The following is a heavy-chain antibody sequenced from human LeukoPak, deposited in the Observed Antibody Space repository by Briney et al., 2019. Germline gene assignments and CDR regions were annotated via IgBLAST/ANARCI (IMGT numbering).Heavy chain of an antibody. J-gene: IGHJ4*02. CDR1: GFTFSSYW. CDR2: IKQDGSEK. D-gene: IGHD2-2*01. CDR3: AGVVGRVVPAAPDY. V-gene: IGHV3-7*01. Sequence: GGSLRLSCAASGFTFSSYWMSWVRQAPGKGLEWVANIKQDGSEKYYVDSVKGRFTISRDNAKNSLYLQMNSLRAEDTAVYYCAGVVGRVVPAAPDYWGQGTLITVSS.